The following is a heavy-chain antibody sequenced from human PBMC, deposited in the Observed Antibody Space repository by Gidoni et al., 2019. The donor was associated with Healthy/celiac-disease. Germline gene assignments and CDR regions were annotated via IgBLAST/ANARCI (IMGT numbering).Heavy chain of an antibody. V-gene: IGHV3-30*03. Sequence: QVQLVESGGGVVQPGRSLRLSCAASGFTFSSYGMHWVRQAPGKGLEWVAVISYDGSNKYYADSVKGRFTISRDNSKNTLYLQMNSLRAEDTAVYYCARWMRGGFDYWGQGTLVTVSS. CDR1: GFTFSSYG. D-gene: IGHD2-15*01. CDR3: ARWMRGGFDY. J-gene: IGHJ4*02. CDR2: ISYDGSNK.